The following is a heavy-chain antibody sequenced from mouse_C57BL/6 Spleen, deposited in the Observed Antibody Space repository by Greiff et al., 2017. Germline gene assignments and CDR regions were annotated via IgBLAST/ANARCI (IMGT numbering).Heavy chain of an antibody. CDR3: ARHDGGYGSCAMDY. CDR2: IWRDGST. Sequence: QVQLKESGPGLVAPSQSLSITCTVSGFSLTSYGVHWVRQPPGKGLEWLVVIWRDGSTTYNSAHNSRLSISKDNTTSHASLKMNSLQTDDTATYYCARHDGGYGSCAMDYWGQGTSVTVSS. V-gene: IGHV2-6-1*01. D-gene: IGHD1-1*02. J-gene: IGHJ4*01. CDR1: GFSLTSYG.